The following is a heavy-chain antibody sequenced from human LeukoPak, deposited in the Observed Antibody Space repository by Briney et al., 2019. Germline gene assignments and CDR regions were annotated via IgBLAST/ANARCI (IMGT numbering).Heavy chain of an antibody. J-gene: IGHJ3*02. Sequence: SETLSLTCTVSGGSISGYYWSWIRRPPGKGLEWIGYIYYSGSTKYNPSLKSRVTMSVDTSRNQFSLKLSSVPAADTAVYYCARGGLENGYHSNDGFDIWGQGTMVTVSS. V-gene: IGHV4-59*01. CDR1: GGSISGYY. CDR3: ARGGLENGYHSNDGFDI. CDR2: IYYSGST. D-gene: IGHD3-22*01.